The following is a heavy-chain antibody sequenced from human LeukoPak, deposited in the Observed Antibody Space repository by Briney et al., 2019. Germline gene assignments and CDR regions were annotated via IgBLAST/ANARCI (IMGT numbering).Heavy chain of an antibody. CDR3: ARGLTAHADVFDV. V-gene: IGHV1-69*13. D-gene: IGHD3-9*01. J-gene: IGHJ3*01. CDR1: GGTFSSYA. Sequence: SVKVSCKASGGTFSSYAISWVRQAPGQGLEWMGGIIPIFGTANYAQKFQGRVTITADESTSTAYMEMSSLRFEDTAVYYCARGLTAHADVFDVWGQGTMVTVSS. CDR2: IIPIFGTA.